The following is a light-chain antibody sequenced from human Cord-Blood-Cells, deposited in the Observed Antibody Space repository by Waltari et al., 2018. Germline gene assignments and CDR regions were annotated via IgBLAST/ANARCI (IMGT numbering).Light chain of an antibody. CDR2: EGS. V-gene: IGLV2-23*01. CDR3: CSYAGSSTFV. CDR1: SSDAGCYNL. J-gene: IGLJ1*01. Sequence: QSALTQPASVSGSPGQSITLSCTGTSSDAGCYNLVPWYQQHPGKAPKLMIYEGSKRPSGVSNRFSGSKSGNTASLTISGLQAEDEADYYCCSYAGSSTFVFGTGTKVTVL.